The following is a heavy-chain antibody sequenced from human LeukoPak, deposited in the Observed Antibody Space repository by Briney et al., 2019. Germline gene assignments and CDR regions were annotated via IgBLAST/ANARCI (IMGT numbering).Heavy chain of an antibody. D-gene: IGHD2-15*01. CDR1: GYTFTGYY. CDR3: ARGRRNCSGGSCLTTVTPMDV. J-gene: IGHJ6*04. V-gene: IGHV1-2*02. Sequence: ASVKVSCKASGYTFTGYYMHWVRQAPGQGLEWMGWINPNSGGTNYAQKFQGRVTMTRDTSISTAYMELSRLRSDDTAVYYCARGRRNCSGGSCLTTVTPMDVWGKGTTVTISS. CDR2: INPNSGGT.